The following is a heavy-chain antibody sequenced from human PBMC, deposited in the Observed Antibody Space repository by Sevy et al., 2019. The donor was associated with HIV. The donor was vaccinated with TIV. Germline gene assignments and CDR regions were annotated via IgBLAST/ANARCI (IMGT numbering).Heavy chain of an antibody. J-gene: IGHJ3*02. Sequence: GGSLRLSCAASGFTFDDYAMHWVRQAPGKGLEWVSGISWNSGSIGYADSVKGRFTISRDNAKNSLYLQMNSLRAEDTALYYCAKEKGPNDAFDIWGQGTMVIVSS. CDR1: GFTFDDYA. V-gene: IGHV3-9*01. CDR2: ISWNSGSI. CDR3: AKEKGPNDAFDI.